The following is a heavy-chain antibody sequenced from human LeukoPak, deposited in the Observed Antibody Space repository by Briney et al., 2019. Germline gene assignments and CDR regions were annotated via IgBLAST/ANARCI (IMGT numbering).Heavy chain of an antibody. D-gene: IGHD3-22*01. V-gene: IGHV1-18*01. CDR3: AITYYYDSSGSYYEYFPH. J-gene: IGHJ1*01. CDR2: ISAYNGNT. Sequence: ASVKVSCKASGYTFTSYGMSWVRQAPGQGLEWMGWISAYNGNTNYPQKLQGRVTMTTDTSTSTGYMELRSLRSDDTAVYYCAITYYYDSSGSYYEYFPHWGQGTLVTVSS. CDR1: GYTFTSYG.